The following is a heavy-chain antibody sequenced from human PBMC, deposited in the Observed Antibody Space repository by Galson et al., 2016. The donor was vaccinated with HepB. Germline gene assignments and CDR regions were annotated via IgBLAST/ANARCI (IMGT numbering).Heavy chain of an antibody. CDR3: AGAAGSLTRVYHGMDD. V-gene: IGHV1-69*10. J-gene: IGHJ6*02. CDR2: IIPLLRMT. D-gene: IGHD2/OR15-2a*01. CDR1: GGPFSSYG. Sequence: SVKVSCKVSGGPFSSYGISWVRQAPGQGLEWMGGIIPLLRMTNYAQKFKGRVTFTADESTSTAYVELGSTRLEDTAVYYCAGAAGSLTRVYHGMDDWGQGTTVTVS.